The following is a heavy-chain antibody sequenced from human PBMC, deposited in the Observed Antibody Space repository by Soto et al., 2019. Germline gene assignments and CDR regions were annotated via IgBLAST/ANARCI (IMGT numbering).Heavy chain of an antibody. CDR2: TYYRSKWYN. Sequence: PSQTLSLTRAISGDSVSSNSAAWNWIRQSPSRGLEWLGRTYYRSKWYNDYAVSVKSRITINPDTSKNQFSRQLNSVTPEDTAVYYCARGSITMVRGVILWTYYFDYWGQGTLVTVSS. J-gene: IGHJ4*02. CDR1: GDSVSSNSAA. D-gene: IGHD3-10*01. V-gene: IGHV6-1*01. CDR3: ARGSITMVRGVILWTYYFDY.